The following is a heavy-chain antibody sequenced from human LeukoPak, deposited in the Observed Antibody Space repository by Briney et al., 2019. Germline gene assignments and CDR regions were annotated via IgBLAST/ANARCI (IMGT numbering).Heavy chain of an antibody. CDR1: GGSISSYY. J-gene: IGHJ4*02. V-gene: IGHV4-59*01. CDR3: ARAGYCSSTSCYAGYFDY. D-gene: IGHD2-2*01. CDR2: SYYSGST. Sequence: KPSGTLSLTCPVSGGSISSYYWSWIRQPPGKGLGWNGYSYYSGSTNYNPSLKSRVTISVDTSKNQFSLKLSSVTAADTAVYYCARAGYCSSTSCYAGYFDYWGQGTLVTVSS.